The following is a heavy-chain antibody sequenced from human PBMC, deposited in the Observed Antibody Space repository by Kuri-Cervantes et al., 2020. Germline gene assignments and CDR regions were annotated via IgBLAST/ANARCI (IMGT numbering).Heavy chain of an antibody. Sequence: ASVKVSCKASGYTFTSYYMHWVRQAPGQGLEWMGWISAYNGNTNYAQKLRGRVTMTTDTSTSTAYMELRSLRSDDTAVYYCARRQLGYCSGGSCPTYYYYYMDVWGKGTTVTVSS. CDR1: GYTFTSYY. V-gene: IGHV1-18*04. J-gene: IGHJ6*03. CDR2: ISAYNGNT. D-gene: IGHD2-15*01. CDR3: ARRQLGYCSGGSCPTYYYYYMDV.